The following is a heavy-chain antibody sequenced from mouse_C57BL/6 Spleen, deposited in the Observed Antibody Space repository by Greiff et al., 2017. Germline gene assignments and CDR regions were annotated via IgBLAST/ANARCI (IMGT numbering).Heavy chain of an antibody. D-gene: IGHD1-1*01. Sequence: QVQLKESGPELVKPGASVKISCKASGYAFSSSWMNWVKQRPGKGLEWIGRIYPGDGDTNYNGKFKGKATLTAAKSSSTAYMQLSSLTSEDSAVYVCARRGVTTVVATGFDYWGQGTTLTVSS. CDR3: ARRGVTTVVATGFDY. CDR2: IYPGDGDT. J-gene: IGHJ2*01. CDR1: GYAFSSSW. V-gene: IGHV1-82*01.